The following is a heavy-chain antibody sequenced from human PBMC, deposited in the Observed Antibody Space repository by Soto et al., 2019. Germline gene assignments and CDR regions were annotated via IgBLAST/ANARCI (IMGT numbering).Heavy chain of an antibody. D-gene: IGHD2-2*01. CDR2: ISSSSSYI. CDR1: GFTFSSYS. Sequence: LSLTCAASGFTFSSYSMNWVRQAPGKGLEWVSSISSSSSYIYYADSVKGRFTISRDNAKNSLYLQMNSLRAEDTAVYYCARGYCSSTSCSNFDYWGQGTLVTVSS. CDR3: ARGYCSSTSCSNFDY. V-gene: IGHV3-21*01. J-gene: IGHJ4*02.